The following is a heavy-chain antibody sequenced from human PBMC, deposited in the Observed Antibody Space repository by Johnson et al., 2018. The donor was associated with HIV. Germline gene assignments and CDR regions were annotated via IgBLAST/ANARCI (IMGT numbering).Heavy chain of an antibody. V-gene: IGHV3-20*04. CDR1: GFTFDDYG. Sequence: VQLVESGGGVVRPGGSLRLSCAASGFTFDDYGMSWVRQAPGKGLAWVSGLNWNGGRTGYAASVRGRLTISRANAKNSLYLQMNRLRAEDMALYYCARVVGTSQGDAFDMWGQGTMVTVSS. CDR2: LNWNGGRT. CDR3: ARVVGTSQGDAFDM. D-gene: IGHD1-26*01. J-gene: IGHJ3*02.